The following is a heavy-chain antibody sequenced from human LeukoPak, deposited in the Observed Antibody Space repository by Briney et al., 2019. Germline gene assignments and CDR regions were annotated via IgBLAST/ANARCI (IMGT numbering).Heavy chain of an antibody. J-gene: IGHJ5*02. Sequence: TGGSLRLSCAASGFTFSSYGMHWVRQAPGKGLERVAFLRYDGSNKYYADSVKGRFTISRDNSKNTLYLQMNSLRAEDTAVYYCAKDAVDTAIPSWFDPWGQGTLVTVSS. CDR2: LRYDGSNK. V-gene: IGHV3-30*02. CDR3: AKDAVDTAIPSWFDP. CDR1: GFTFSSYG. D-gene: IGHD5-18*01.